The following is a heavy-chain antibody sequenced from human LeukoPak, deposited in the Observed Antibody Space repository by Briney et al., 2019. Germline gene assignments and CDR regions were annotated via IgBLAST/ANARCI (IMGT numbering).Heavy chain of an antibody. D-gene: IGHD7-27*01. CDR3: ARDRANWGVAGKYYFDY. CDR1: GGSISGYY. Sequence: PSETLSLTCTVSGGSISGYYWGWIRQPPGKGLEWIGSIYHSGSTYYNPSLKSRVTISVDTSKNQFSLKLSSVTAADTAVYYCARDRANWGVAGKYYFDYWGQGTLVTVSS. J-gene: IGHJ4*02. V-gene: IGHV4-38-2*02. CDR2: IYHSGST.